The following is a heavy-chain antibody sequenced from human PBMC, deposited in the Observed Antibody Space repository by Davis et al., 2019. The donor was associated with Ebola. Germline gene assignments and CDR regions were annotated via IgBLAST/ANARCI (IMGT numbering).Heavy chain of an antibody. V-gene: IGHV3-21*01. CDR3: TRGRDTPDY. Sequence: PGGSLRLSCEASGSTFSSYRMDWVRQAPGPGLEWVSSIDTRSSDIYYADSVKGRFTISRDNANNSLYLQMNSLRVEDTAVYYCTRGRDTPDYWGQGTLVTVSS. J-gene: IGHJ4*02. D-gene: IGHD5-18*01. CDR2: IDTRSSDI. CDR1: GSTFSSYR.